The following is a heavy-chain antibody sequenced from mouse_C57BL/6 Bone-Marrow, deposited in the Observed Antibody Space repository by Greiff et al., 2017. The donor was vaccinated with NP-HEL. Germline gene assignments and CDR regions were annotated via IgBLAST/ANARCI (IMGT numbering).Heavy chain of an antibody. CDR2: INPGSGGT. Sequence: VQLQQSGAELVRPGTSVKVSCKASGYAFTNYLIEWVKQMPGQGLEWIGVINPGSGGTNYNEKFKGKATLTADKSSSTAYMQLSSLTSEDSAVYFCARGITTVVEYYFDYWGQGTTLTVSS. V-gene: IGHV1-54*01. CDR1: GYAFTNYL. CDR3: ARGITTVVEYYFDY. D-gene: IGHD1-1*01. J-gene: IGHJ2*01.